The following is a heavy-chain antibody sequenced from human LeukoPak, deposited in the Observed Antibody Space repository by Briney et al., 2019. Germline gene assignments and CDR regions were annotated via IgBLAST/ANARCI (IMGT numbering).Heavy chain of an antibody. J-gene: IGHJ3*02. CDR3: ARDMAAAAFDI. CDR1: GASISSYC. Sequence: KSSETLSLTCTVSGASISSYCWSWIRQPAGKGLEWIGRMYTSGKTDYNPPLRSRVTMSVDTSKNQFSLTLSSVNAADTAVYYCARDMAAAAFDIWGHGTMVTVSS. D-gene: IGHD6-13*01. V-gene: IGHV4-4*07. CDR2: MYTSGKT.